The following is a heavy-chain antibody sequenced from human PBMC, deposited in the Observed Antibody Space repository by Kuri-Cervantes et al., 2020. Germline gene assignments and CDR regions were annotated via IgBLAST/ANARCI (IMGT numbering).Heavy chain of an antibody. J-gene: IGHJ6*02. D-gene: IGHD3-9*01. CDR2: IYSGGST. V-gene: IGHV3-66*02. CDR3: ARDPPYYDILTGYYSTGFWWYYGMDV. Sequence: GESLKISCTASGFTFSSYWMSWVRQAPGKGLEWVSVIYSGGSTYYADSVKGRFTISRDNSKNTLYLQMNSLRAEDTAVYYCARDPPYYDILTGYYSTGFWWYYGMDVWGQGTTVTVSS. CDR1: GFTFSSYW.